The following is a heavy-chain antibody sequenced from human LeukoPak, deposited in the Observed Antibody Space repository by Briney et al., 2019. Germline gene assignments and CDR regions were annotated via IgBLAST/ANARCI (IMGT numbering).Heavy chain of an antibody. CDR1: GDSISSGAYY. CDR2: IYYSGST. J-gene: IGHJ4*02. D-gene: IGHD2-8*01. Sequence: SETLSLTCTVSGDSISSGAYYWGWIRQPPGKGLEWIGSIYYSGSTYYNPSFKSRVTVSVDTSKNQFSLKLSPVTAADTAVYYCARDVSPNGVVDYWGQGTLVTVSS. V-gene: IGHV4-39*07. CDR3: ARDVSPNGVVDY.